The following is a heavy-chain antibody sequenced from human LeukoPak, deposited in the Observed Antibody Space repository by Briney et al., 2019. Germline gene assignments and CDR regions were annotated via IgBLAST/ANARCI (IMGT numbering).Heavy chain of an antibody. V-gene: IGHV3-30*18. CDR2: ISYDGSNK. CDR3: AKATGDNNGCFDF. D-gene: IGHD6-19*01. CDR1: GFTFSSYG. Sequence: GGSLRLSCAASGFTFSSYGMHWVRQAPGKGLEWVAVISYDGSNKYYADSVKGRFTISRDNSKNTLYLQMNSLRAEDTAVYYCAKATGDNNGCFDFWGQGTLVTVSS. J-gene: IGHJ4*02.